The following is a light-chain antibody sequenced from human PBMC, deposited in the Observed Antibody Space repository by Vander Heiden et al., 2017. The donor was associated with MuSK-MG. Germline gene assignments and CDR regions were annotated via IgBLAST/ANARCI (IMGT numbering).Light chain of an antibody. CDR2: DAS. V-gene: IGKV1-33*01. CDR1: QDISNY. Sequence: DIQMTQSPSSLSASVGDRVTITCQASQDISNYLNWYQQKPGRAAKLLIDDASNLEAGVPSRFSGSGSGTDFTFTISSLQPEDIATYYCQQYDYLPLTFGGGTKVEIK. CDR3: QQYDYLPLT. J-gene: IGKJ4*01.